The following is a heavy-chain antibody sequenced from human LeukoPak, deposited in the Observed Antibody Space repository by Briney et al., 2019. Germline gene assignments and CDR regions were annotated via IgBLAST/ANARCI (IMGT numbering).Heavy chain of an antibody. J-gene: IGHJ3*02. Sequence: GGSLRLSCAASGFTVSSNYMSWVRQAPGKGLEWVSVIYSGGSTYYADSVKGRFTISRDNSKNTPHLQMNSLRAEDTAVYYCARDGAWYYYDSSGPLLQAFDIWGQGTMVTVSS. CDR1: GFTVSSNY. CDR2: IYSGGST. CDR3: ARDGAWYYYDSSGPLLQAFDI. V-gene: IGHV3-66*01. D-gene: IGHD3-22*01.